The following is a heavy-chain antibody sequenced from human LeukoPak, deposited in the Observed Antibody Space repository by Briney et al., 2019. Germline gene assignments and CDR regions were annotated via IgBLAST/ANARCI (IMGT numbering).Heavy chain of an antibody. Sequence: PSETLSLTCTVSGGSLSSCDYYWSWIRQPPGKGLEWIVYIYYSGSTYYNPSLKSRVTISVDTSKTQFSLKLSSVTAADTAVYYCASSHDHGDYVWDYWGQGTLVTVSP. CDR1: GGSLSSCDYY. CDR2: IYYSGST. CDR3: ASSHDHGDYVWDY. J-gene: IGHJ4*02. D-gene: IGHD4-17*01. V-gene: IGHV4-30-4*01.